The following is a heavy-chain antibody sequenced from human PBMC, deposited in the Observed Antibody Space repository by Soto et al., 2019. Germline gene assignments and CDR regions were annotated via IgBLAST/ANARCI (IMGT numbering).Heavy chain of an antibody. CDR2: INAGNGNT. D-gene: IGHD6-19*01. CDR3: ARAVAVDADFDY. J-gene: IGHJ4*02. Sequence: ASVKVSCKASGYTFTGYAMHWVRQAPGQRLEWMGWINAGNGNTKYSQKFQGRVTITRDTSASTAYMELSSLRSEDTAVYYCARAVAVDADFDYWGQGTLVTVSS. CDR1: GYTFTGYA. V-gene: IGHV1-3*01.